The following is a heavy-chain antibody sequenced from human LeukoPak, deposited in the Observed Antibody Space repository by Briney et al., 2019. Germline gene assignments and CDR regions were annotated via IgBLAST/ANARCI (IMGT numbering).Heavy chain of an antibody. CDR2: ISAYNGNT. J-gene: IGHJ5*02. Sequence: ASVKVSCKASGYTFTSYGISWVRQAPGQGLEWMGWISAYNGNTNYAQKLQGRVTMTTDTSTSTAYMELRSLRSDDTAVYYCARDATSVLRFLEWLPMGTWFDPWGQGTLVTVSS. CDR1: GYTFTSYG. V-gene: IGHV1-18*01. CDR3: ARDATSVLRFLEWLPMGTWFDP. D-gene: IGHD3-3*01.